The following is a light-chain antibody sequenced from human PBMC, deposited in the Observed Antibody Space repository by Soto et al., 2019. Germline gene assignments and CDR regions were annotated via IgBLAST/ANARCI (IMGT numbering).Light chain of an antibody. J-gene: IGLJ3*02. CDR1: SSNIGSNT. V-gene: IGLV1-44*01. CDR3: QAYDRSQSGSV. Sequence: QAVVTQPPSASGTPGQRVTISCSGSSSNIGSNTVNWYQQLPGTAPKLLIYGNNNRPSGVPDRFSGSKSGTSASLAITGLQAEDEADYYCQAYDRSQSGSVFGGGTKLTVL. CDR2: GNN.